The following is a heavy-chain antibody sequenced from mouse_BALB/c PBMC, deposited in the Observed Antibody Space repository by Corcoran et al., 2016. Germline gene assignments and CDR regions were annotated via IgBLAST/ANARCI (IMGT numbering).Heavy chain of an antibody. V-gene: IGHV1S136*01. Sequence: EVQLQQSGPVLVKPGASVKMSCKASGYTFTSYVMHWVKQKPGQGLEWIGYINPYNDGTKYNEKFKGKATLTSDKSYSTAYMELSSLTSEDSAVYYCARFGLGLPRDYWGQGTTLTVSS. CDR1: GYTFTSYV. CDR3: ARFGLGLPRDY. D-gene: IGHD3-1*01. J-gene: IGHJ2*01. CDR2: INPYNDGT.